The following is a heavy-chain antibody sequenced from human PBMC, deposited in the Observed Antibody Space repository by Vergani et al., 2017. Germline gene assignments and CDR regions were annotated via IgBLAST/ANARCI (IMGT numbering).Heavy chain of an antibody. Sequence: QVQLQESGPGLVKPSETLSLTCPVSGGSISSYYWSWIRQPPGKGLEWIGYIYYSGSTNYNPSLKSRVTISVDTSKNQFSLKLSSVTAADTAVYYCASGVRGVINPSDAFDIWGQGTMVTVSS. CDR2: IYYSGST. CDR3: ASGVRGVINPSDAFDI. V-gene: IGHV4-59*01. D-gene: IGHD3-10*01. J-gene: IGHJ3*02. CDR1: GGSISSYY.